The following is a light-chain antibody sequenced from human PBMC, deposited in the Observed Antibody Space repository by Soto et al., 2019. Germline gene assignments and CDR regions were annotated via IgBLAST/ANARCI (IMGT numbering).Light chain of an antibody. Sequence: QSALTQPRSVSGSHGQSVTISCTGTSSDVGGYNYVSWYQQHPGKAPKLMIYDVSKRPSGVPDRFSGSKSGNTASLTISGLQAEDEADYYCCSYAGSVNYVFGTGTKVTVL. CDR2: DVS. CDR3: CSYAGSVNYV. J-gene: IGLJ1*01. CDR1: SSDVGGYNY. V-gene: IGLV2-11*01.